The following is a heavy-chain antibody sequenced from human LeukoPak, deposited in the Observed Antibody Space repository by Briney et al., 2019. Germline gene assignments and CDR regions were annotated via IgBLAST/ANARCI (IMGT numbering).Heavy chain of an antibody. V-gene: IGHV3-21*01. J-gene: IGHJ6*03. D-gene: IGHD6-19*01. Sequence: PGGSLRLSCAASGFTFSSYSMNWVRQAPGKGLEWVSSISSSSSYIYYADSVKGRFTISRDNAKNSLYLQMNSLRAEDTAVYYCARDQPREQWLNLKGLYYYMDVWGKGTTVTVSS. CDR1: GFTFSSYS. CDR2: ISSSSSYI. CDR3: ARDQPREQWLNLKGLYYYMDV.